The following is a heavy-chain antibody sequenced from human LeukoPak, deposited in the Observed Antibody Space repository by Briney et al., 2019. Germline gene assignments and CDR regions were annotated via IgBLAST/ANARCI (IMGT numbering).Heavy chain of an antibody. J-gene: IGHJ4*02. CDR2: IGTASDT. D-gene: IGHD6-19*01. CDR1: GFTFSSFD. Sequence: GGSLRLSCAASGFTFSSFDMHWVRHPTGQGLEWVSTIGTASDTYYPGSVKGRFTISRDNSKNTLFLQMNSPRGEDTAVYYCARGGTPGYSTGWIDYWGQGTLVTVSS. CDR3: ARGGTPGYSTGWIDY. V-gene: IGHV3-13*01.